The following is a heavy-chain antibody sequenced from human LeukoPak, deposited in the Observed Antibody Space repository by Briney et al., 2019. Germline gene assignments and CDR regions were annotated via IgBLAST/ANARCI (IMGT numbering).Heavy chain of an antibody. D-gene: IGHD2-2*01. J-gene: IGHJ4*02. Sequence: GGSLRLSCAASGLTFSSYSMNWVRQAPGKGLEWVSSISSSSSYIYYADSVKGRFTISRDNAKNSLYLQMNSLRAEDTAVYYCARDPGIVVVPAAAHFDYWGQGTLVTVSS. V-gene: IGHV3-21*01. CDR1: GLTFSSYS. CDR2: ISSSSSYI. CDR3: ARDPGIVVVPAAAHFDY.